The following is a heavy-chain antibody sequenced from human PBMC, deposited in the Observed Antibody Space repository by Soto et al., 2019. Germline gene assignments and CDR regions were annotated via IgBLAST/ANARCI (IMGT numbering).Heavy chain of an antibody. V-gene: IGHV1-58*02. Sequence: SVKVSCKASGFTFTSSAMQWVRQARGQRLEWIGWIVVGSGNTNYAQKFQERVTITRDMSTSTAYMELSSLRSEDTAVYYCAAEGRRVRVNYYYYMDVWGKGTTVTVSS. CDR1: GFTFTSSA. CDR2: IVVGSGNT. J-gene: IGHJ6*03. CDR3: AAEGRRVRVNYYYYMDV. D-gene: IGHD3-22*01.